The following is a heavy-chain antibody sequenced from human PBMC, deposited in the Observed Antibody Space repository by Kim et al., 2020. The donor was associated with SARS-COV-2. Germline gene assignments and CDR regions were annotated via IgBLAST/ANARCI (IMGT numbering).Heavy chain of an antibody. V-gene: IGHV1-18*01. CDR3: ARDLAQIAARPFIGFDY. D-gene: IGHD6-6*01. Sequence: LQGRVTMTTDTATSTAYMELRSLRSDDTAVYYCARDLAQIAARPFIGFDYWGQGTLVTVSS. J-gene: IGHJ4*02.